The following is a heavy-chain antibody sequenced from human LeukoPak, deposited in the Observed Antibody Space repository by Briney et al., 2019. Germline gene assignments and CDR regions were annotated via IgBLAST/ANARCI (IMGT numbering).Heavy chain of an antibody. J-gene: IGHJ4*02. CDR3: ATEDGYPPIQGPYGSGSYYNPN. D-gene: IGHD3-10*01. Sequence: GGSLRLSCAASGFTFSSYSMNWVRQAPGKGLEWVSSINSSRSYIYYADSVKGRFTISRDNAKNSLYLQMNSLRAEDTAGYYCATEDGYPPIQGPYGSGSYYNPNWGQGTLVTVSS. CDR1: GFTFSSYS. V-gene: IGHV3-21*01. CDR2: INSSRSYI.